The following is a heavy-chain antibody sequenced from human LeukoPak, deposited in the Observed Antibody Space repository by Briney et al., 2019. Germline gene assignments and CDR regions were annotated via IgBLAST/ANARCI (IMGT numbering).Heavy chain of an antibody. Sequence: ASVKVSCKASGYTFTSYDINWVRQATGQGLEWMGWMNPNSGNTGYAQKFQGRVTMTRNTSISTAYMELSSLRSEDTAVYYCARIEPYYDFWSGYYIRGPFDYWGQGTLVTVSS. CDR1: GYTFTSYD. CDR2: MNPNSGNT. D-gene: IGHD3-3*01. V-gene: IGHV1-8*01. J-gene: IGHJ4*02. CDR3: ARIEPYYDFWSGYYIRGPFDY.